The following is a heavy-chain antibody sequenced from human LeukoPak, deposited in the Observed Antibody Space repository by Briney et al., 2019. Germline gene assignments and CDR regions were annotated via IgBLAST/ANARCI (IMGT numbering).Heavy chain of an antibody. D-gene: IGHD3-10*01. CDR2: VSGSGGNT. CDR1: GFTFSSYS. V-gene: IGHV3-23*01. Sequence: GGSLRLSCAASGFTFSSYSMNWVRQAPGKGLEWVSAVSGSGGNTNYADSVKGRFTISRDNSKSTLYIQMNSLRAEDTAVYYCARAKPKNMVRGLIMRRESRYYFDYWGQGTLVTVSS. CDR3: ARAKPKNMVRGLIMRRESRYYFDY. J-gene: IGHJ4*02.